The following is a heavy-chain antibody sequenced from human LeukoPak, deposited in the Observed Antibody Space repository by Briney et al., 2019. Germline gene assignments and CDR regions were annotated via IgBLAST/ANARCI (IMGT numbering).Heavy chain of an antibody. CDR2: ISFDGGNT. CDR3: ARGSISSGSYYFDY. V-gene: IGHV3-30*04. CDR1: GYTFSTYN. Sequence: PGRSLRLSCAASGYTFSTYNMHWVRQAPGKGLEWVAVISFDGGNTYYADSVKGRFIISRGNSKNTLFVQMNSLGTEDTAVYYCARGSISSGSYYFDYWGQGTLVIVSS. J-gene: IGHJ4*02. D-gene: IGHD3-10*01.